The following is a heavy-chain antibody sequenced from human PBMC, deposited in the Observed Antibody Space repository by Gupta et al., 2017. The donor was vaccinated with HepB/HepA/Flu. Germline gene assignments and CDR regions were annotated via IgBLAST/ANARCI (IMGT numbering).Heavy chain of an antibody. Sequence: QVQLQASGPGLVKPSGTLSLTCAVSGGSISRPNWWTWVRQPPGKGLEWIGEIFHSGRTTYNPSLKSRVTISMDKSKNQFSLKLSSVSAADTAVYYCARDVTSDNWNDGNWFDPWGQGTLVTVAS. J-gene: IGHJ5*02. D-gene: IGHD1-20*01. CDR1: GGSISRPNW. CDR2: IFHSGRT. CDR3: ARDVTSDNWNDGNWFDP. V-gene: IGHV4-4*02.